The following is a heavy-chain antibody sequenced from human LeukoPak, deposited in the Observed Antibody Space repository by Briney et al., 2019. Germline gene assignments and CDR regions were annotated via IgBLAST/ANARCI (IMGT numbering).Heavy chain of an antibody. CDR3: ARGLPSTSCYGCPLYYYGMDV. J-gene: IGHJ6*04. D-gene: IGHD2-2*01. CDR1: GFTFSSYW. CDR2: INSDGSGT. Sequence: GGSLRLSCAASGFTFSSYWMHWVRQAPGKGLVWVSRINSDGSGTSYADSVKGRFTISRDNAKNTLYLQMNSLRAEDTAVYYCARGLPSTSCYGCPLYYYGMDVWGKGTTVTVSS. V-gene: IGHV3-74*01.